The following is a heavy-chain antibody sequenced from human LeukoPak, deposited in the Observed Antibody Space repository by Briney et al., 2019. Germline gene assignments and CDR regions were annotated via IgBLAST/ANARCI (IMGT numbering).Heavy chain of an antibody. CDR3: ARGLIEAAAGFDY. J-gene: IGHJ4*02. Sequence: SETLSLTCTVSGGSISSSSYYWGWIRQPPGKGLEGIGEINHSGSTNYNPSLKSRVTISVDTSKNQFSLKLSSVTAADTAVYYCARGLIEAAAGFDYWGQRTLVTVSS. D-gene: IGHD6-13*01. V-gene: IGHV4-39*07. CDR2: INHSGST. CDR1: GGSISSSSYY.